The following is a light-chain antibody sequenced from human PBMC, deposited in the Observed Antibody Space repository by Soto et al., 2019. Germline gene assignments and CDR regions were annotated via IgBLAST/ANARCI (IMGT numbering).Light chain of an antibody. CDR3: TSYTSSTSAV. CDR2: EVS. Sequence: QSALTQPASVSGSPGQSITISCTGTSSDVGRYNYVSWFQQHPGKAPKLIIFEVSTRPSGVSNRFSGSKSGNTASLTISGLQIEYEADYYCTSYTSSTSAVFGGGTKLTVL. J-gene: IGLJ2*01. V-gene: IGLV2-14*01. CDR1: SSDVGRYNY.